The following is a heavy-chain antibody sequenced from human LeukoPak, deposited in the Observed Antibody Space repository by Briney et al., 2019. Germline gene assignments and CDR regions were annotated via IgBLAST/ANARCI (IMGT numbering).Heavy chain of an antibody. V-gene: IGHV4-34*01. J-gene: IGHJ3*02. CDR2: INHSGGT. Sequence: SETLSLTCAVYGGSFSGYYWSWIRQPPGKGLEWIGEINHSGGTNYNPSLKSRVTISVDTSKNQFSLKLSSVTAADTAVYYCARGGYDFWSGYYTTDAFDIWGQGTMVTVSS. CDR1: GGSFSGYY. D-gene: IGHD3-3*01. CDR3: ARGGYDFWSGYYTTDAFDI.